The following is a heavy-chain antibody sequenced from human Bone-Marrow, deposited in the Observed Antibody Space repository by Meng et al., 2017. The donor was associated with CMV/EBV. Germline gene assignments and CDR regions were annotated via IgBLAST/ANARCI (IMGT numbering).Heavy chain of an antibody. J-gene: IGHJ4*02. CDR3: ARGNSYAHIFDY. CDR1: GFTFSSYS. V-gene: IGHV3-21*01. Sequence: ETLSPTCAASGFTFSSYSMNWVRQAPGKGLEWVSSISSSSSYIYFADSVKGRFTISRDNAKNSLYLQMNSLRAEDTAVYYCARGNSYAHIFDYWGQGTLVNGAS. CDR2: ISSSSSYI. D-gene: IGHD5-18*01.